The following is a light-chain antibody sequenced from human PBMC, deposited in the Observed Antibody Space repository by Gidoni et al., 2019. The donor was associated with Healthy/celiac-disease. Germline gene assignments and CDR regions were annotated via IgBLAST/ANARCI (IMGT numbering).Light chain of an antibody. J-gene: IGKJ4*01. Sequence: EIVMTQSPATLSVSPGERATLSCRASQSVSSNIAWYQQKHGQAPRLLIYGASTRATGIPARFSGSGSGTEFTLTISSLQSEDFAVYYCQQYNNWPPPLTFGGGTKVEIK. CDR2: GAS. CDR1: QSVSSN. CDR3: QQYNNWPPPLT. V-gene: IGKV3D-15*01.